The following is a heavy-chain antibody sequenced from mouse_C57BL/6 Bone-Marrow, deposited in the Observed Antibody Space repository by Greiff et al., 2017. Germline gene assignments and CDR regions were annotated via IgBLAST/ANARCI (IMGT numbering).Heavy chain of an antibody. D-gene: IGHD2-3*01. V-gene: IGHV1-81*01. CDR1: GYTFTSYG. J-gene: IGHJ3*01. CDR2: IYPRSGNT. Sequence: QVQLQQSGAELARPGASVKLSCKASGYTFTSYGISWVKQRTGQGLEWIGEIYPRSGNTYYNEKFKGKATLTADKSSSTAYMELRSLTSEDSAVXFCARERDGYYEFAYWGQGTLVTVSA. CDR3: ARERDGYYEFAY.